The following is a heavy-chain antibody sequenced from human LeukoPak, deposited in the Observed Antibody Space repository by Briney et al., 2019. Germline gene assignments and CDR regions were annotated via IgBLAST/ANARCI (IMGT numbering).Heavy chain of an antibody. Sequence: SETLSLTCAVYGGSFSGYYWSWIRQPPGKGLEWIGEINHSGSTNYNPSLKSRVTISVDTSKNQFSLKLSSVTAADTAVYYCARGIYDFWSGYYQPYFDYWGQGTLVTVSS. J-gene: IGHJ4*02. CDR1: GGSFSGYY. D-gene: IGHD3-3*01. CDR3: ARGIYDFWSGYYQPYFDY. CDR2: INHSGST. V-gene: IGHV4-34*01.